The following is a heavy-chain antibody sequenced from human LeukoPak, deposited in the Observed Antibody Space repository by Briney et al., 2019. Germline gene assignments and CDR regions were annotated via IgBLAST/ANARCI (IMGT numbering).Heavy chain of an antibody. V-gene: IGHV3-23*01. CDR3: ANHDSSGYNY. D-gene: IGHD3-22*01. CDR1: GFTFSSYA. CDR2: ISGSGGST. J-gene: IGHJ4*02. Sequence: PAGSLRLSCAASGFTFSSYAMSWVRQAPGKGLEWVSIISGSGGSTYYADSVKGRFTISRDNSKNTLYLQMNSRRAEDTAVYYCANHDSSGYNYWGQGTLVSVSP.